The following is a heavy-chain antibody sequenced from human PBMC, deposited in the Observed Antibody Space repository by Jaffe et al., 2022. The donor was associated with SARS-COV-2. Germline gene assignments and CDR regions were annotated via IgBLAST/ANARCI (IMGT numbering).Heavy chain of an antibody. Sequence: QVQLQQWGAGLLKPSETLSLTCAVYGGSFSGYYWSWIRQPPGKGLEWIGEINHSGSTNYNPSLKSRVTISVDTSKNQFSLKLSSVTAADTAVYYCARRRYFDWFRRDAFDIWGQGTMVTVSS. J-gene: IGHJ3*02. CDR3: ARRRYFDWFRRDAFDI. V-gene: IGHV4-34*01. D-gene: IGHD3-9*01. CDR2: INHSGST. CDR1: GGSFSGYY.